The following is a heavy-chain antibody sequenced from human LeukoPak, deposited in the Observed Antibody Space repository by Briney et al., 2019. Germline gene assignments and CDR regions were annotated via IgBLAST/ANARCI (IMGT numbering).Heavy chain of an antibody. CDR1: GYAFTSYG. Sequence: GASVKVSCKASGYAFTSYGISWVLQAPGQGLEWMGWISAYNGNTNYAQKLQGRVTMTTDTSTSTAYMELRSLRSDDTAVYYCACGGITGTNLRFDPWGQGTLVTVSS. CDR2: ISAYNGNT. J-gene: IGHJ5*02. D-gene: IGHD1-7*01. V-gene: IGHV1-18*01. CDR3: ACGGITGTNLRFDP.